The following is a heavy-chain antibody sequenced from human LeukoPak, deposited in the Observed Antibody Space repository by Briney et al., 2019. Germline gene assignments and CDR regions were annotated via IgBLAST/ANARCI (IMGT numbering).Heavy chain of an antibody. J-gene: IGHJ4*02. Sequence: GGSLRLSCAASGFTFSSFGMHWVRQAPGKGLEWVAFIRNGGSIKYYADSVQGRFTISRDNSKNTLYLQMNSLRPEDTAVYYCAEDWSNSWGSYFDYWGQGTLVTVSS. CDR2: IRNGGSIK. CDR1: GFTFSSFG. V-gene: IGHV3-30*02. CDR3: AEDWSNSWGSYFDY. D-gene: IGHD3-16*01.